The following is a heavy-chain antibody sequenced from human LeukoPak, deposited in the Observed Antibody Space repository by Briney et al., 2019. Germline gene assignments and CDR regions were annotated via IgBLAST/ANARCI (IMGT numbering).Heavy chain of an antibody. Sequence: GGSLRLSCAASGFTFSSYSMNWARQAPGKGLEWVSSISSRSSYIYNAESVKGRFTISRDNAKNSLYLQMNSLRAEDTAVYYCTRDRDDDSSGSIDDAFDIWGQGTMLTVSS. D-gene: IGHD3-22*01. J-gene: IGHJ3*02. CDR1: GFTFSSYS. CDR3: TRDRDDDSSGSIDDAFDI. CDR2: ISSRSSYI. V-gene: IGHV3-21*01.